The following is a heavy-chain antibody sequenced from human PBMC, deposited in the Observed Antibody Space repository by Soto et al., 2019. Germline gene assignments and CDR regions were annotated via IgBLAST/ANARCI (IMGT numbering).Heavy chain of an antibody. J-gene: IGHJ4*02. CDR2: IDASSTKI. Sequence: QVQLVESGGDLVKRGGSLRLSCAASGYTFSDYYMSWVRQAPGKGLEWISYIDASSTKIYYADSVKGRFTISRDNAKNSLDIEMNTLRDEDTAVYYWAIHYDMWSGEPAAVDYWGEGALVTVSS. CDR1: GYTFSDYY. CDR3: AIHYDMWSGEPAAVDY. D-gene: IGHD3-3*01. V-gene: IGHV3-11*01.